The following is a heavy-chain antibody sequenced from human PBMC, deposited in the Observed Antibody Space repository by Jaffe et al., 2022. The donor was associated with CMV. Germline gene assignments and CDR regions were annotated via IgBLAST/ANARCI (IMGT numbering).Heavy chain of an antibody. CDR3: VRGGQPGGFDY. D-gene: IGHD3-10*01. Sequence: EVQLVESGGGLVQPGGSLRLSCAASGFTFSYYWMSWARQAPGKGLDWVAHIKADGYEKSYVDSVKGRFTISRDNAKSSLYLQMNSLRAEDTAVYYCVRGGQPGGFDYWGQGALVTVSS. CDR2: IKADGYEK. CDR1: GFTFSYYW. J-gene: IGHJ4*02. V-gene: IGHV3-7*03.